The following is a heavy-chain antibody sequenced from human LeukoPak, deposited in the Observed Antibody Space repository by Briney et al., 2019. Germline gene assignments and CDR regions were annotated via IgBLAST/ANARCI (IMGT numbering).Heavy chain of an antibody. CDR1: GYTFTSYD. Sequence: ASVKVSCKASGYTFTSYDINWVRQATGQGLEGMGWMNPNSGNTGYAQKFQGRVTMTRNTSISTAYMELSSLRSEDTAVYYCARVGYSGYDYGYYYYYMDVWGKGTTVTISS. CDR2: MNPNSGNT. D-gene: IGHD5-12*01. J-gene: IGHJ6*03. V-gene: IGHV1-8*01. CDR3: ARVGYSGYDYGYYYYYMDV.